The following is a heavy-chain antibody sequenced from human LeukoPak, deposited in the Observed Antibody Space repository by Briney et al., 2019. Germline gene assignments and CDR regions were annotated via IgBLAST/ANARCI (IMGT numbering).Heavy chain of an antibody. CDR1: GGSISSYC. CDR3: ARVFIGDYDFWSGPPGWFDP. J-gene: IGHJ5*02. CDR2: IYYSGST. V-gene: IGHV4-59*08. D-gene: IGHD3-3*01. Sequence: PSESLSLTCTVSGGSISSYCWSWVRQPPGKGLEWIGYIYYSGSTNYNPSRKSRVTISVDTSKNQFSMKLSSVTAADTAVYYCARVFIGDYDFWSGPPGWFDPWGQGTLVTVSS.